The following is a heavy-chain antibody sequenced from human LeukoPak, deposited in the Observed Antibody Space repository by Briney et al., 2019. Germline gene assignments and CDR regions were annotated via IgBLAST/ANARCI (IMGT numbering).Heavy chain of an antibody. Sequence: SETLSLTCTVSGGSISSTSYYWGWVRQPPGKGLEWLGSIFYSGSTYYSPSLKSRVTISVDTSKNQFSLKLSSVTAADTAVYYCARHVVTTWDNWFDPWGQGTLVTVSS. D-gene: IGHD2-21*02. CDR2: IFYSGST. CDR3: ARHVVTTWDNWFDP. J-gene: IGHJ5*02. V-gene: IGHV4-39*01. CDR1: GGSISSTSYY.